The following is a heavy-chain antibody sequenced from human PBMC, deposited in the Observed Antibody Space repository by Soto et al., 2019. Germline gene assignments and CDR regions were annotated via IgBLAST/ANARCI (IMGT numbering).Heavy chain of an antibody. Sequence: QVQLVQSGAEVRKPGASVKVSCKASGYTFNNYFMHWVRQAPAQGLEWMGVITPSSGSTTYAQRFQGRLTMTRDTSTSTVYMELRSLRSEDTAVYFCARDLVPIWNYFGFALGAQHWFDPWGQGTLVTVSS. CDR2: ITPSSGST. CDR1: GYTFNNYF. D-gene: IGHD1-7*01. J-gene: IGHJ5*02. V-gene: IGHV1-46*02. CDR3: ARDLVPIWNYFGFALGAQHWFDP.